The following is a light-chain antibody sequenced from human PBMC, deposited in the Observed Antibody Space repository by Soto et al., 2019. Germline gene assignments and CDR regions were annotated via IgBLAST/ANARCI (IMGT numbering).Light chain of an antibody. CDR2: GNS. V-gene: IGLV1-40*01. CDR3: QSYDSSLSGYVV. J-gene: IGLJ2*01. Sequence: QSVLTQPPSASWAPGQRVTISCTGSSSNIGAGYDVHWYQQLPGTAPKLLIYGNSNRPSGVPDRFSGSKSGTSASLAITGLQAEDEADHYCQSYDSSLSGYVVFGGGTKLTLL. CDR1: SSNIGAGYD.